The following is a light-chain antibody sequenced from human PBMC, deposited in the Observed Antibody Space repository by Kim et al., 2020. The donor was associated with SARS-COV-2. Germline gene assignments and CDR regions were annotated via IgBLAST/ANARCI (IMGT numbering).Light chain of an antibody. CDR2: LAS. CDR1: EAIETW. CDR3: QHYSRFPYT. V-gene: IGKV1-5*03. J-gene: IGKJ2*01. Sequence: SAYVGDRVTITCRASEAIETWLAWYQQKPGKVPSLLIYLASTLENGVPSRFSGSGSGTEFTLTINGLQPDDFATYYCQHYSRFPYTFGQGTKLEI.